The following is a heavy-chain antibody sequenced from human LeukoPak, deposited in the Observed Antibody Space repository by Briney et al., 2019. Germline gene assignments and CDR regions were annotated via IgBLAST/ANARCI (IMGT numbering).Heavy chain of an antibody. J-gene: IGHJ6*02. CDR2: ISPCSGNT. CDR3: ARDIFGHLLTNYYYYGMDV. V-gene: IGHV1-18*01. Sequence: ASVKVSCKPSGSTFTTYGMSWVRQARGQGLEWMGWISPCSGNTNYAQKLQGRVTMTTDTSTSTAYMELRSLRSDDTAVYYCARDIFGHLLTNYYYYGMDVWGQGTTVTVSS. D-gene: IGHD2-2*01. CDR1: GSTFTTYG.